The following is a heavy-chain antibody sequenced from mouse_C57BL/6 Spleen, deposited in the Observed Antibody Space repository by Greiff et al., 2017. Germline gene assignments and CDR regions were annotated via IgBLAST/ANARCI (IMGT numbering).Heavy chain of an antibody. CDR3: ARSGIISTVVAPDY. V-gene: IGHV14-2*01. CDR1: GFNIKDYY. J-gene: IGHJ2*01. CDR2: IDPEDGET. D-gene: IGHD1-1*01. Sequence: EVQLQQSGAELVKPGASVKLSCTASGFNIKDYYMHWVKQRTEQGLEWIGRIDPEDGETKYATKFQGKATISADTSSNTAYLQLSSLTSEDTAVDYYARSGIISTVVAPDYWGQGTTLTVSA.